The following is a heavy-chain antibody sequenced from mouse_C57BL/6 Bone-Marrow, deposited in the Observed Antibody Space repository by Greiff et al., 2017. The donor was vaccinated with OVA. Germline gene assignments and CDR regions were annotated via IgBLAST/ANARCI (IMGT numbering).Heavy chain of an antibody. D-gene: IGHD1-1*01. J-gene: IGHJ3*01. CDR3: ARHYGSSLAY. CDR1: GYTFTSYW. Sequence: LQQPGAELVKPGASVKLSCKASGYTFTSYWMHWVKQRPGQGLEWIGMIHPNSGSTNYNEKFKSKATLTVDKSSSTAYMQLSSLTSEDSAVYYCARHYGSSLAYWGQGTLVTVSA. V-gene: IGHV1-64*01. CDR2: IHPNSGST.